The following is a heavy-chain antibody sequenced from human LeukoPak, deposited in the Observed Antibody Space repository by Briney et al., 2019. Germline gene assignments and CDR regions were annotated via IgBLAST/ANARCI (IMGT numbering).Heavy chain of an antibody. CDR1: GGTFSSYA. V-gene: IGHV1-69*13. D-gene: IGHD2-2*01. CDR2: IIPIFGTA. J-gene: IGHJ4*02. Sequence: ASVKVSCKASGGTFSSYAISWVRQAPGQGLEWMGGIIPIFGTANYAQKFQGRVTITADESTSTAYMELSSLRSEDTAVYYCASRPADCSSTSCYLDYWGQGTLVTVSS. CDR3: ASRPADCSSTSCYLDY.